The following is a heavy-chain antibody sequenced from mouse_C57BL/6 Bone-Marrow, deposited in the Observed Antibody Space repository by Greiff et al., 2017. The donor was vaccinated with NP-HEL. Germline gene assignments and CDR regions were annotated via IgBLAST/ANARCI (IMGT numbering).Heavy chain of an antibody. D-gene: IGHD1-1*01. Sequence: VQLVESGAELVRPGASVTLSCKASGYTFTDYEMHWVKQTPVHGLEWIGAIDPETGGTAYNQKFKGKAILTADKSSSTAYMELRSLTSEDSAVYYCTRMVVDAYWGQGTLVTVSA. CDR3: TRMVVDAY. V-gene: IGHV1-15*01. CDR2: IDPETGGT. J-gene: IGHJ3*01. CDR1: GYTFTDYE.